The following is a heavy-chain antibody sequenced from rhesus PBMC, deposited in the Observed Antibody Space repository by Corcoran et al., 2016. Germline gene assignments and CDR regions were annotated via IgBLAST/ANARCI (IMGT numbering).Heavy chain of an antibody. V-gene: IGHV1-200*01. J-gene: IGHJ2*01. CDR2: INPSNGHT. CDR1: GNTFTSYS. Sequence: QVQLVQSGAEVKKPGASVKLSCKASGNTFTSYSINWVRQAPGQGLEWMGWINPSNGHTGYAQKFQGRVTMTRDTSTSTAYMELSSLRSEDTAVYYCARGYWYFDIWGPGTPITISS. CDR3: ARGYWYFDI.